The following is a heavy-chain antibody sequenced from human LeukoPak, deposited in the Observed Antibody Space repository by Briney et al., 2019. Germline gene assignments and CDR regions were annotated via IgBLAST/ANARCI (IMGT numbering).Heavy chain of an antibody. J-gene: IGHJ4*02. CDR2: ISGSGGST. CDR1: GFTFSRYA. D-gene: IGHD3-16*01. V-gene: IGHV3-23*01. Sequence: GGSLRLSCAASGFTFSRYAMSWVRQAPGKGLEWVSAISGSGGSTYYADSVKGRFTISRDNSKNTLYLQMNSLRAEDTAVYYCAKDHDYVWGSYRYYFDYWGQGTLVTVSS. CDR3: AKDHDYVWGSYRYYFDY.